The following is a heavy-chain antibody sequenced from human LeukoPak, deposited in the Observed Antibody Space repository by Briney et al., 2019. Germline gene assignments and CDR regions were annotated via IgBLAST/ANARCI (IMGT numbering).Heavy chain of an antibody. CDR2: IYYSGST. CDR3: ARDVAAADYYFDY. CDR1: GGSISSYY. J-gene: IGHJ4*02. Sequence: KPSETLSLTCTVSGGSISSYYWSWIRQPPGKGLEWIGYIYYSGSTNYNPSLKSRVTISVDTSKNQFSLKLGSVTAADTAVYYCARDVAAADYYFDYWGQGTLVTVSS. D-gene: IGHD6-13*01. V-gene: IGHV4-59*01.